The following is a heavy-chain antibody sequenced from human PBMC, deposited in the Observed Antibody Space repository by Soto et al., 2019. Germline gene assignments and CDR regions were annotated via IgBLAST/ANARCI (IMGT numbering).Heavy chain of an antibody. D-gene: IGHD2-21*01. CDR1: GFTFSSYS. CDR3: ARAYCGGDCYLTHNAFDI. CDR2: ISSSSSTI. J-gene: IGHJ3*02. Sequence: GRSLRLSCAASGFTFSSYSMNWVRQAPGKGLEWVSYISSSSSTIYYADSVKGRFTISRDNAKNSLYLQMNSLRAEDTAVYYCARAYCGGDCYLTHNAFDIWGHGTMVTVSS. V-gene: IGHV3-48*01.